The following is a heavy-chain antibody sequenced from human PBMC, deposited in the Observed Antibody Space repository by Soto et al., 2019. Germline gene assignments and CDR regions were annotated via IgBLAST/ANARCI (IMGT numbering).Heavy chain of an antibody. D-gene: IGHD2-15*01. J-gene: IGHJ4*02. CDR3: ARPYCSGGSCYSPPDY. V-gene: IGHV3-74*03. CDR1: GFTLSNFW. CDR2: INTDGSST. Sequence: EVQVVESGGGLVQPGGSLRLSCAASGFTLSNFWVYWVRQAPGRGLVWVSGINTDGSSTTYADSVKGRFTISRDNAKNTVYLQMNSLRAEDTAVYYCARPYCSGGSCYSPPDYWGQGSLVTVSS.